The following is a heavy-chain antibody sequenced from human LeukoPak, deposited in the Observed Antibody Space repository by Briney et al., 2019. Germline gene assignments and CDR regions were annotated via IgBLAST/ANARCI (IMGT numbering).Heavy chain of an antibody. CDR3: ARVQGGGGGLGYFNL. V-gene: IGHV4-59*01. D-gene: IGHD3-16*01. J-gene: IGHJ2*01. CDR2: IFYSGST. CDR1: GGSISSYY. Sequence: SETLSLTCSVSGGSISSYYWGWIRQPPGKALEYIGYIFYSGSTNYNPSLKSRVTISVDTSRNQFSLKLNSVTAADTAVYYCARVQGGGGGLGYFNLWGGGALVTVSS.